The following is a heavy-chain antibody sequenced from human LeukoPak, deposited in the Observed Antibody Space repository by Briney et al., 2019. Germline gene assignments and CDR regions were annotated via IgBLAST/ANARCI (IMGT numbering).Heavy chain of an antibody. CDR3: ARRGVVAATGIRGFYIDY. D-gene: IGHD6-13*01. CDR1: GFTFSNFG. J-gene: IGHJ4*02. Sequence: GGSLRLSCLVPGFTFSNFGIHWVPQGPGKGLEWGAVFLFDGSMKFHADSVKGRFTMSRDNSKNTLYLQMNSLRDEDTAVYYCARRGVVAATGIRGFYIDYWGQGSLVTVSS. CDR2: FLFDGSMK. V-gene: IGHV3-30*16.